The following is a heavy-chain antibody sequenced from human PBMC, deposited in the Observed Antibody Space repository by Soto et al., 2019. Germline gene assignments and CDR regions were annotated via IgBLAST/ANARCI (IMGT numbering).Heavy chain of an antibody. CDR1: GFTFSSYT. V-gene: IGHV3-21*01. CDR3: ARGAIRGYSYGYSDY. J-gene: IGHJ4*02. Sequence: GGSLRLSCAASGFTFSSYTMDWVRQTPGKGLQWVSSISITSSYIYYADSVKGRFAISRDNAQNSLYLQMNSLRAEDTAVYYCARGAIRGYSYGYSDYWGQGTLVTVSS. D-gene: IGHD5-18*01. CDR2: ISITSSYI.